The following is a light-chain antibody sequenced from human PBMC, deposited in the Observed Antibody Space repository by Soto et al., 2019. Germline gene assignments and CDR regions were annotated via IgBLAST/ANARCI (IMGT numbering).Light chain of an antibody. CDR3: SSYTSSSTPYV. CDR2: DVS. J-gene: IGLJ1*01. V-gene: IGLV2-14*03. Sequence: QSALTQPASVSGSPGQSITISCTGTSSDIGGYNYVSWYQHHPGKAPTFIIYDVSYRPSGVSNRFSGSKSGNTASLTISGLQAEDEADYYCSSYTSSSTPYVFGTGTKLTVL. CDR1: SSDIGGYNY.